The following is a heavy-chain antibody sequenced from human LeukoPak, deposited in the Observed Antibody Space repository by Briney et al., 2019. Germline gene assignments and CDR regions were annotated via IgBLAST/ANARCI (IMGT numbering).Heavy chain of an antibody. Sequence: GGSLRLSCAASGFTFNIHWMHWVRQAPGKGLVWVAGISGDGTDPKYAESVKGRFTISRDNGENTLYLQMNSLRAEDTAVYYCAKGYRTLLDYWGQGTLVTVSS. V-gene: IGHV3-74*01. J-gene: IGHJ4*02. CDR2: ISGDGTDP. D-gene: IGHD1-14*01. CDR3: AKGYRTLLDY. CDR1: GFTFNIHW.